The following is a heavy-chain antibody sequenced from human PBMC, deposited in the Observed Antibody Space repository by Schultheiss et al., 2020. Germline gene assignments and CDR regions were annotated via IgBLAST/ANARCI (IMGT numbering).Heavy chain of an antibody. D-gene: IGHD3-9*01. CDR1: GGSFSGYY. J-gene: IGHJ4*02. Sequence: SETLSLTCAVYGGSFSGYYWSWIRQPPGKGLEWIGSIYYSGSTYYNPSLKSRVTISVDTSKNQFSLKLSSVTAADTAVYYCARHGANFDWLPFYWGQGTLVTVSS. CDR3: ARHGANFDWLPFY. V-gene: IGHV4-34*01. CDR2: IYYSGST.